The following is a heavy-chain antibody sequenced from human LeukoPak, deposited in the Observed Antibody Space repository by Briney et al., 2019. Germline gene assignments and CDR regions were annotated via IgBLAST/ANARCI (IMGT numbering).Heavy chain of an antibody. Sequence: ASVKVSCKASGGTFSSYAISWVRQAPGQGLEWMGGIIPIFGTANYAQKFQGRVTITTDESTSTAYMELSSLRSEDTAVYYCGCGSSPPQPRFDYWGQGTLVTVSS. J-gene: IGHJ4*02. D-gene: IGHD6-6*01. CDR3: GCGSSPPQPRFDY. CDR1: GGTFSSYA. CDR2: IIPIFGTA. V-gene: IGHV1-69*05.